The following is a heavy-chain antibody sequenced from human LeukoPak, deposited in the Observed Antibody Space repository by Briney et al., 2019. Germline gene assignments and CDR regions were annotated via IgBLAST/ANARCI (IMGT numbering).Heavy chain of an antibody. J-gene: IGHJ6*04. CDR1: GFTFRSYE. Sequence: GGSLRRSWGACGFTFRSYEMNGVRQAPGKGLEWVSYISSSGSTIYYADSVKGRFTISRDNAKNSLYLQMNSLRAEDTAVYYCAELGITMIGGVWGKGTTVTISS. V-gene: IGHV3-48*03. CDR3: AELGITMIGGV. D-gene: IGHD3-10*02. CDR2: ISSSGSTI.